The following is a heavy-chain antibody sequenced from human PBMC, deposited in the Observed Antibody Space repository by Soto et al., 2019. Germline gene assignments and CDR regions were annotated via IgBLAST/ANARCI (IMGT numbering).Heavy chain of an antibody. D-gene: IGHD4-17*01. V-gene: IGHV4-59*01. CDR2: IYYSGST. CDR3: ARSNGDDGDD. Sequence: SETLSLTCTVSGDSISSYYWSWIRQPPGKGLEWIGYIYYSGSTNYNPSLKSRVTISVDTSKNQFSLKLSSVTAADTAVYYCARSNGDDGDDWSHGTLGTGSS. CDR1: GDSISSYY. J-gene: IGHJ4*01.